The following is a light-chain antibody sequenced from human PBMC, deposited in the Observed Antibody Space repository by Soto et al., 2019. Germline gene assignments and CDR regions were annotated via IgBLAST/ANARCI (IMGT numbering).Light chain of an antibody. Sequence: SVLTQPPSASGSPGQSVTISCTGTSSDVGGYDYVSWYQQRPGKAPKLLIHEVTKRPSGVPDRFSGSKSGNTASLTVSGLQAEDEAYYYCSSYVGRTLYVFGTGTNFTVL. V-gene: IGLV2-8*01. CDR3: SSYVGRTLYV. CDR1: SSDVGGYDY. CDR2: EVT. J-gene: IGLJ1*01.